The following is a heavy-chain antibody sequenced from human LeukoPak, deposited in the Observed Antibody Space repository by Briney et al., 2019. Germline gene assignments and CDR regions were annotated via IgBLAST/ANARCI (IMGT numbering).Heavy chain of an antibody. CDR1: GFTFSSYW. CDR3: ARDKYGAYFDS. CDR2: IKQDGSEK. V-gene: IGHV3-7*04. J-gene: IGHJ4*02. Sequence: GGSLRHSCAASGFTFSSYWMDWVRQAPGKGLEWVANIKQDGSEKYYVDSVKGRFTISRDNAKNSLYLQMNSLRVEDTAVYYCARDKYGAYFDSWGQGTLVTVSS. D-gene: IGHD4-17*01.